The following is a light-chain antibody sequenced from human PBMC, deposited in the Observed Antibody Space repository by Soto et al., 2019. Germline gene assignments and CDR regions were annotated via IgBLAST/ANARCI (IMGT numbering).Light chain of an antibody. V-gene: IGKV3D-20*02. CDR1: QSVSSGY. CDR2: DAS. CDR3: EQRSNWLRT. J-gene: IGKJ4*01. Sequence: ESVLPQSPGTMSLSPGERATLSCGASQSVSSGYLAGYQEKPGQAPRLLIYDASNRATGIPARFSGSGSGTDFTLTISSLEPEDFAVYYCEQRSNWLRTFGGGTKV.